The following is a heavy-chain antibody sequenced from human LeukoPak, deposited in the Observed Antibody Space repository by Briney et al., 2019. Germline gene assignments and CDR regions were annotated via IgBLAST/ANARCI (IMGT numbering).Heavy chain of an antibody. CDR3: AKESGHSPSYYFDY. J-gene: IGHJ4*02. CDR1: GFTFSDYY. D-gene: IGHD6-13*01. Sequence: KTGGSLRLSCAASGFTFSDYYMSWIRQAPGKGLEWISYITSSSSDTNYADSVKGRFTISRANAKKSLYLQINSLRAEDTALYYCAKESGHSPSYYFDYWGQGTLVTVSS. CDR2: ITSSSSDT. V-gene: IGHV3-11*05.